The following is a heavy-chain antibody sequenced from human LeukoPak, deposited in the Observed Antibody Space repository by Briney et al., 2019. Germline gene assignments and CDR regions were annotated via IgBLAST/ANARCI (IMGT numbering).Heavy chain of an antibody. V-gene: IGHV5-51*01. D-gene: IGHD3-16*01. CDR1: GYSFTNSW. CDR3: SRSGGCYMDV. J-gene: IGHJ6*03. CDR2: IYCGDSDT. Sequence: GESLKISCKGSGYSFTNSWIGWVRQMPGKGLEWMGMIYCGDSDTRYSPSFQDQVTISVDKSISTAYLQWSSLKASDTAMYYCSRSGGCYMDVWGKGTTVTVSS.